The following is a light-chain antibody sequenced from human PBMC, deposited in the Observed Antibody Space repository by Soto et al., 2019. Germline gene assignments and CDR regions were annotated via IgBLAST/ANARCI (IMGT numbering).Light chain of an antibody. CDR2: HAS. V-gene: IGKV3-20*01. J-gene: IGKJ5*01. CDR3: QQYGFSPIS. Sequence: EIVLTQSPGTLSLSPGERATLSCRASQTVTNDYLAWYQQKDGQAPRLLIYHASTRATGIPDRFSGSGSGPEYTLTINRLEPEDFAVYSCQQYGFSPISFGQGTRLELK. CDR1: QTVTNDY.